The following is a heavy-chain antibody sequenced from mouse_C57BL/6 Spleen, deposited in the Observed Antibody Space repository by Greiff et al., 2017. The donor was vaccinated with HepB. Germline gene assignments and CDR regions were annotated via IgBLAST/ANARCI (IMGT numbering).Heavy chain of an antibody. CDR2: ISDGGSYT. J-gene: IGHJ4*01. D-gene: IGHD6-1*01. Sequence: VQLVESGGGLVKPGGSLKLSCAASGFTFSSYAMSWVRQTPEKRLEWVATISDGGSYTYYPDNVKGRFTISRDNAKNNLYLQMSHLKSEDTAMYYCAREGPSDAMDYWGQGTSVTVSS. CDR1: GFTFSSYA. V-gene: IGHV5-4*01. CDR3: AREGPSDAMDY.